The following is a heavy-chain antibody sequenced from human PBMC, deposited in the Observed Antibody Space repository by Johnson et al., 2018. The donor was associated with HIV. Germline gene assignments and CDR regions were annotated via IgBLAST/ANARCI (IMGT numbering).Heavy chain of an antibody. J-gene: IGHJ3*02. D-gene: IGHD3-10*01. V-gene: IGHV3-9*01. CDR3: ARDPGWFGEPGDAFDI. CDR1: GFTFDDYA. CDR2: ISWNSGSI. Sequence: EVQLVESGGGLVQPGRSLRLSCAASGFTFDDYAMHWVRQAPGKGLEWVSGISWNSGSIGYADSVKGRFTISRDNAKNSLYLQMNSLRAEDTAVYYCARDPGWFGEPGDAFDIWGQGTMVTVSS.